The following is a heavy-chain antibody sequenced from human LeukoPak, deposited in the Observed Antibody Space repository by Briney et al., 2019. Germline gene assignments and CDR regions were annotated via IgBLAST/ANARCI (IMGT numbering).Heavy chain of an antibody. D-gene: IGHD3-22*01. J-gene: IGHJ4*02. Sequence: GGSLRLSCAASGFTFSSYGMHWVRQAPGKGLEWVAVISYDGSNKYYADSVKGRFTISRDNSKNTLYLQMNSLRAEDTAVYYCAKPRRAYDSSGYNFWGQGTLVTVSS. CDR2: ISYDGSNK. CDR1: GFTFSSYG. V-gene: IGHV3-30*18. CDR3: AKPRRAYDSSGYNF.